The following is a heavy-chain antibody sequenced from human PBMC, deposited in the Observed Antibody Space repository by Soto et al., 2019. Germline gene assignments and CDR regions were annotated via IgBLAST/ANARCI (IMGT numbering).Heavy chain of an antibody. CDR1: GGSINYNSYY. D-gene: IGHD6-25*01. Sequence: SETLSLTCSVSGGSINYNSYYWGWIRQPPGKELEGFGWIFYTGTTYCSPSLRDLVTISVETSKNSFSLNLTSVTAADTAVYFCARLVVAAQVANXWGQGTLVTASX. CDR2: IFYTGTT. CDR3: ARLVVAAQVANX. V-gene: IGHV4-39*02. J-gene: IGHJ4*02.